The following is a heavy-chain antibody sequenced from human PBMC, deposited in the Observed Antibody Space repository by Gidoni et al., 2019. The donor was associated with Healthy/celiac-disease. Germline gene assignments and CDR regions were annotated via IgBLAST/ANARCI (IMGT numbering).Heavy chain of an antibody. Sequence: EVQLVESGGGLIQPGGSLRLSCAASGFTVSSNYMSWVRQAPGKGLEWVSVIYSGGSTYYADSVKGRFTISRDNSKNTLYLQMNSLRAEDTAVYYCAREITIFGVVSAFDIWGQGTMVTVSS. J-gene: IGHJ3*02. CDR1: GFTVSSNY. V-gene: IGHV3-53*01. D-gene: IGHD3-3*01. CDR3: AREITIFGVVSAFDI. CDR2: IYSGGST.